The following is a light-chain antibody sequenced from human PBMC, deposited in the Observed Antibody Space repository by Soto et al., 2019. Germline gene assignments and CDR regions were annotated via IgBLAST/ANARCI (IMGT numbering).Light chain of an antibody. CDR1: SSNIGSGRN. CDR3: SSWDASLNGYV. CDR2: NYN. J-gene: IGLJ1*01. Sequence: QSVLTQPPSASGTPGQRVTISCSGGSSNIGSGRNVNWYQQLPGTAPKLLIYNYNQRPSGVPDRFSGSKSGTSASLAISGLQSEDEADYYCSSWDASLNGYVFGTGTKVTVL. V-gene: IGLV1-44*01.